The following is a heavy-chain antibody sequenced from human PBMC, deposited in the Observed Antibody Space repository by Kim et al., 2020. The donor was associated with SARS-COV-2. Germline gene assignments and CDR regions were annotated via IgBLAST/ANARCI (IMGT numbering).Heavy chain of an antibody. J-gene: IGHJ2*01. Sequence: NYAQKFQGRVTITADESTSTAYMELSSLRSEDTAVYYCARAGIQLWSTHWYFDLWGRGTLVTVSS. CDR3: ARAGIQLWSTHWYFDL. V-gene: IGHV1-69*01. D-gene: IGHD5-18*01.